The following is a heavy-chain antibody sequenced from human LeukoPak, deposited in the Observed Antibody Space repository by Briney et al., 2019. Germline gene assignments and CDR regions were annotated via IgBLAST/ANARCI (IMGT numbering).Heavy chain of an antibody. V-gene: IGHV4-39*01. CDR3: ATLTGSHPAY. D-gene: IGHD1-26*01. CDR1: GGSIASSGYY. Sequence: SSETLSLTCTVSGGSIASSGYYWSWVRQPPGKGLEWIATVYYSGTTYYNAPLKSRVTISVDTSKNQFSLKLSSVTAADTAVYYCATLTGSHPAYWGQGTLVTVSS. J-gene: IGHJ4*02. CDR2: VYYSGTT.